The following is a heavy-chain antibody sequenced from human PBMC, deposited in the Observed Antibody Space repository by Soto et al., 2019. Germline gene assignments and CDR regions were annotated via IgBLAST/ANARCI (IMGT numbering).Heavy chain of an antibody. D-gene: IGHD6-6*01. CDR3: SRISSIAARPDY. V-gene: IGHV4-39*01. J-gene: IGHJ4*02. CDR2: IYYRGSN. CDR1: GCSISSSSYY. Sequence: SETLLLTCTVAGCSISSSSYYWGWSRQPPGKGLEWIGYIYYRGSNFYNTSLESRVTISVDTSKNQSSLNLSSVTAADTAVYYCSRISSIAARPDYWGQGSLVTASS.